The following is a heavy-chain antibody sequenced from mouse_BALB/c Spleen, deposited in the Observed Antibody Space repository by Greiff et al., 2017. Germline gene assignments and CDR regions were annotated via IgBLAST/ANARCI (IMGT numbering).Heavy chain of an antibody. V-gene: IGHV1-80*01. CDR3: ARGTTGTLDY. D-gene: IGHD4-1*01. J-gene: IGHJ2*01. CDR2: IYPGDGDT. CDR1: GYAFSSYW. Sequence: QVQLQQSGAELVRPGSSVKISCKASGYAFSSYWMNWVKQRPGQGLEWIGQIYPGDGDTNYNGKFKGKATLTADKSSSTAYMQLSSLTSEDSAVYFCARGTTGTLDYWGQGTTLTVSS.